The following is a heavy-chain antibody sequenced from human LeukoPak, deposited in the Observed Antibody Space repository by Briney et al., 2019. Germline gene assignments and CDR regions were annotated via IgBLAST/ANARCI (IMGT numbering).Heavy chain of an antibody. CDR2: IYYSGST. CDR1: GGSISSSSYY. J-gene: IGHJ4*02. D-gene: IGHD2-2*01. Sequence: SETLSLTCTVSGGSISSSSYYWGWIRQPPGKGLEWIGSIYYSGSTYYNPSLKSRVTVSVDTSKNQFSLKLSSVTAADTAVYYCALIPSFQVVPADYWGQGTLVTVSS. V-gene: IGHV4-39*01. CDR3: ALIPSFQVVPADY.